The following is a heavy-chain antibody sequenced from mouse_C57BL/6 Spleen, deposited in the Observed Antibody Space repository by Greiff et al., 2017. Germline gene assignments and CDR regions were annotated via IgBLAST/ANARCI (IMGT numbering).Heavy chain of an antibody. D-gene: IGHD2-2*01. Sequence: EVQLQQSGPELVKPGASVKIPCKASGYTFTDYNMDWVKQSHGKSLEWIGDINPNNGGTIYNQKFKGKATLTVDKSSSTAYMELRSLTSEDTAVYYCARWDLGYDGGYYAMDYWGQGTSVTVSS. CDR1: GYTFTDYN. CDR2: INPNNGGT. J-gene: IGHJ4*01. V-gene: IGHV1-18*01. CDR3: ARWDLGYDGGYYAMDY.